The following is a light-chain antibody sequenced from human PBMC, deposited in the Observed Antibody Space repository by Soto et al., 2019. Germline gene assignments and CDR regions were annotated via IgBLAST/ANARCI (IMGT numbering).Light chain of an antibody. Sequence: DIQMTQSPSSLSASVGDRVTITCRASQSISSYLNWYQQKPGKAPKLLIYAASSLQSGVPSRFSCSGSGTYFPLTISSLQLEDCATNYCQQSYSTPPGFGRGTKVDIK. V-gene: IGKV1-39*01. J-gene: IGKJ3*01. CDR2: AAS. CDR3: QQSYSTPPG. CDR1: QSISSY.